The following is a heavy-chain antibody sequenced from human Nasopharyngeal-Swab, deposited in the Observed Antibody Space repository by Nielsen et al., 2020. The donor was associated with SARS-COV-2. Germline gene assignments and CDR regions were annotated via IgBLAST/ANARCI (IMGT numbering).Heavy chain of an antibody. Sequence: RQAPGKGLEWIGSIYYSGSTYYNPSLKSRVTISVDTSKNQFSLKLSSVTAAGTAVYYCARLDPYSSRDDYWGQGTLVTVSS. V-gene: IGHV4-39*01. D-gene: IGHD6-13*01. J-gene: IGHJ4*02. CDR3: ARLDPYSSRDDY. CDR2: IYYSGST.